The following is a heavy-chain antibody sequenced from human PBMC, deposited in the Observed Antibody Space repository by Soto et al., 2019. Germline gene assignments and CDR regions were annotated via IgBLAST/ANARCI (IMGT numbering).Heavy chain of an antibody. V-gene: IGHV1-69*01. CDR2: IIPIFGTA. J-gene: IGHJ6*02. D-gene: IGHD5-12*01. Sequence: QVQLVQSGAEVKKPGSSVKVSCKASGGTFSSYAISWVRQAPGQGLEWMGGIIPIFGTANYAQKLQGRVTITADESTSTAYMELSSLRSEDTAVYYCARSSSERWLQLDYYYYGMDVWGQGTTVTVSS. CDR3: ARSSSERWLQLDYYYYGMDV. CDR1: GGTFSSYA.